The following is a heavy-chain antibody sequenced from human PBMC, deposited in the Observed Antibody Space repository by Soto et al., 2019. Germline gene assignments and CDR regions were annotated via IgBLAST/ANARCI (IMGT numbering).Heavy chain of an antibody. CDR1: GYTFTSYD. CDR2: MNPNSGNT. CDR3: ARERTRGFDP. Sequence: QVQLVQSGAEVKKPGASVKVSCKASGYTFTSYDINWVRQATGQGLEWMGWMNPNSGNTAYAQKFLGRGTMTGNTAISTAYRELSSLRSDDTGVYYCARERTRGFDPWGQGTLVSVSS. J-gene: IGHJ5*02. V-gene: IGHV1-8*01.